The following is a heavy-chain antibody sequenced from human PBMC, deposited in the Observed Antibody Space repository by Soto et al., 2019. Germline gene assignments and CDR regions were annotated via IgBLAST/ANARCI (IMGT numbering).Heavy chain of an antibody. CDR1: AVTSSSYA. Sequence: LRHPNAASAVTSSSYAMHWFRQAPGKGLEWVAVISYDGSNKYYADSVKGRFTISRDNSKNTLYLQMNSLRDDDTAVYYCARDRSEAIDPSGQATLVTVSS. CDR3: ARDRSEAIDP. CDR2: ISYDGSNK. D-gene: IGHD1-26*01. J-gene: IGHJ5*02. V-gene: IGHV3-30-3*01.